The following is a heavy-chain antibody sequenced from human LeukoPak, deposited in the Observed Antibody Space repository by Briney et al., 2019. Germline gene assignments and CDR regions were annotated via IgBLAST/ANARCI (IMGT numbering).Heavy chain of an antibody. V-gene: IGHV3-9*01. CDR1: GFTFDDYA. J-gene: IGHJ3*02. Sequence: GGSLRLSCAASGFTFDDYAMHWVRQAPGKGLEWVSGISWNSGSIGCADSVKGRFTISRDNAKNSLYLQMNSLRAEDTALYYCAKLPVVEMATIGDAFDIWGQGTMVTVSS. D-gene: IGHD5-24*01. CDR3: AKLPVVEMATIGDAFDI. CDR2: ISWNSGSI.